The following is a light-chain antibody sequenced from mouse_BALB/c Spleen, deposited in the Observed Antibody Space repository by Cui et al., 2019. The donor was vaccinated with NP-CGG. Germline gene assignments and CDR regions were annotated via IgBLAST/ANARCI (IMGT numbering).Light chain of an antibody. V-gene: IGLV1*01. CDR1: TGAITTTNY. CDR3: ALWYSNHWV. Sequence: QAVVTQESALTTSPGETVTLTCHSSTGAITTTNYANWVQEKPDHLFTGLIGGTNNQAPGVPARFSGSLIGDKAALTITGAQTEDEAIYFCALWYSNHWVFGGGTKLTVL. J-gene: IGLJ1*01. CDR2: GTN.